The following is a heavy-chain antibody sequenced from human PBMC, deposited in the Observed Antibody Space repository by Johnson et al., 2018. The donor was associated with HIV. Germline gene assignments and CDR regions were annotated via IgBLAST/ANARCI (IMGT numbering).Heavy chain of an antibody. CDR1: GFTVSSNY. V-gene: IGHV3-66*01. D-gene: IGHD6-19*01. J-gene: IGHJ3*02. CDR2: IYSGGST. Sequence: EVQLVESGGGLVKPGGSLRLSCAASGFTVSSNYMSWVRQAQGKGLEWVSVIYSGGSTYYADSVKGRFTISRENAKNSLYLQMNSLRAGDTAVYYCARAGSSGWSNDAFDIWGQGTMVTVSS. CDR3: ARAGSSGWSNDAFDI.